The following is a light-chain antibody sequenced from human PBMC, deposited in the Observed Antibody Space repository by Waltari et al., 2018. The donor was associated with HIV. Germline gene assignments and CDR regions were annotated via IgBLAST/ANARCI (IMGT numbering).Light chain of an antibody. CDR3: QHFNSYPHT. V-gene: IGKV1-13*02. CDR2: AAS. Sequence: AIQFTQSPSSLSASVGDRVPITCRASQGISSALAWYQQKPGKAPKLLIYAASSLESGVPSRFSGSGSGTDFTLTISSLQPADFATYYCQHFNSYPHTFGQGTKLEIK. CDR1: QGISSA. J-gene: IGKJ2*01.